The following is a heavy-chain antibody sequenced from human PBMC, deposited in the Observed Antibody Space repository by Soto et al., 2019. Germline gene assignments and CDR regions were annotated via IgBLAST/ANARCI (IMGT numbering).Heavy chain of an antibody. V-gene: IGHV4-34*01. CDR3: ARDPQTETYYDFWSGPNWFDP. D-gene: IGHD3-3*01. Sequence: PSETLSLTCAVYGGSFSGYYWSWIRQPPGKGLEWIGEINHSGSTNYNPSLKSRVTISVDTSKNQFSLKLSSVTAADTAVYYCARDPQTETYYDFWSGPNWFDPWGQGTLVTVSS. CDR2: INHSGST. J-gene: IGHJ5*02. CDR1: GGSFSGYY.